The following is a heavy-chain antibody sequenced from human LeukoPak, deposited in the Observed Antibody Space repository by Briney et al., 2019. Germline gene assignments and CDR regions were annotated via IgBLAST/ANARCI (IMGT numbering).Heavy chain of an antibody. J-gene: IGHJ4*02. CDR3: AKYADSLFSDY. CDR2: IGDRGHST. D-gene: IGHD4-17*01. CDR1: GFTFSSYS. V-gene: IGHV3-23*01. Sequence: PGGSLRLSCAASGFTFSSYSMNWVRQAPGKGLEWLSLIGDRGHSTYYADSVKGRFTISRDNSKNTLYLQMNSLRADDTAVYYCAKYADSLFSDYWGQGTLVTVSS.